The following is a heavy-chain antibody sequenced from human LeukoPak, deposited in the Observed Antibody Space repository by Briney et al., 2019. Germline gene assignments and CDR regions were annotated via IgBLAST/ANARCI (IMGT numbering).Heavy chain of an antibody. V-gene: IGHV1-58*01. CDR3: AASWGTGAFDI. Sequence: SVKVSCKASGFTFTSSAVQWVRQARGQRLEWIGWIVVGSGNTNYAQKFQERVTITRDMSISTAYMELSSLRSEDTAVYYCAASWGTGAFDIWGQGTMVTVSS. CDR2: IVVGSGNT. J-gene: IGHJ3*02. D-gene: IGHD1-1*01. CDR1: GFTFTSSA.